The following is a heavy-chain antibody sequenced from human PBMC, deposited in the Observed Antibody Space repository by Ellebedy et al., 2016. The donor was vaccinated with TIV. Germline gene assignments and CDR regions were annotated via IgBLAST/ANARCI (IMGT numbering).Heavy chain of an antibody. V-gene: IGHV1-18*01. J-gene: IGHJ5*02. CDR1: GYTFTIYD. CDR3: ARDSGIAVAGSRDNWFDP. Sequence: ASVKVSXKASGYTFTIYDISWVRQAPGQGLEWMGWISAHNGKTNYAQNLQGRLTMTTDTSTHTAYMELRSLRSDDTAVYYCARDSGIAVAGSRDNWFDPWGQGTLVTVSS. CDR2: ISAHNGKT. D-gene: IGHD6-19*01.